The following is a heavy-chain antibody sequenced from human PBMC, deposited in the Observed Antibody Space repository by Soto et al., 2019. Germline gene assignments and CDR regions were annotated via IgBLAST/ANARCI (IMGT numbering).Heavy chain of an antibody. J-gene: IGHJ6*02. CDR1: GYTFTSYG. V-gene: IGHV1-18*01. D-gene: IGHD3-16*01. Sequence: ASVKVSCKASGYTFTSYGISWVRQAPGQGLEWMGWISAYNGNTNYAQKLQGRVTMTTDTSTSTAYMELRSLRSDDTAVYYCARDRGSDDYYYGMDVWGQGTTVTVSS. CDR2: ISAYNGNT. CDR3: ARDRGSDDYYYGMDV.